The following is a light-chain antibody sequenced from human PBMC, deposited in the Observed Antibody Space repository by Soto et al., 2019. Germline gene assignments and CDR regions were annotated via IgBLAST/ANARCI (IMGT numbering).Light chain of an antibody. V-gene: IGLV2-14*01. Sequence: QSALTQPASVSGSPGQSITISCTGTSSDVSAYNYVSWYQQHPGKVPKLIIYDVINRPSGVSSRFSGSKSVNTASLTISGLQAEDEADYYCTSYTSSVTLVFGGGTKLTVL. J-gene: IGLJ3*02. CDR3: TSYTSSVTLV. CDR2: DVI. CDR1: SSDVSAYNY.